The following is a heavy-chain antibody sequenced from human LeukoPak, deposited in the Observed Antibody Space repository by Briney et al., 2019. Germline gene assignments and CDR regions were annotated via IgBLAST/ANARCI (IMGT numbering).Heavy chain of an antibody. CDR3: SGGLSSSSVSFYY. J-gene: IGHJ4*02. CDR2: IYYSGST. D-gene: IGHD6-13*01. CDR1: GGSISSSSSY. V-gene: IGHV4-39*01. Sequence: SETLSLTCTVSGGSISSSSSYWGWIRQPPGKGLEWIGSIYYSGSTYYNPSLKSRVTISVDTSKNQFSLKLSSVTAADTAVYYCSGGLSSSSVSFYYWGQGTLVTVSS.